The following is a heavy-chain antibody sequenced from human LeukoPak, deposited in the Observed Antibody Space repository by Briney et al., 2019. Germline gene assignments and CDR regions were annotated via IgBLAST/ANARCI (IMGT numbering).Heavy chain of an antibody. CDR1: GFTLSTYA. V-gene: IGHV3-23*01. CDR2: ISDSGGNT. D-gene: IGHD3-10*01. CDR3: AKSHSVAQRGYFDF. J-gene: IGHJ4*02. Sequence: GGSLRLSCAASGFTLSTYAMSWVRLAPGKGLEWVSTISDSGGNTYYADSVKGRFTISRDNSKSTLYLQMNSLRAEDTAFYYCAKSHSVAQRGYFDFWGQGTLVTVSS.